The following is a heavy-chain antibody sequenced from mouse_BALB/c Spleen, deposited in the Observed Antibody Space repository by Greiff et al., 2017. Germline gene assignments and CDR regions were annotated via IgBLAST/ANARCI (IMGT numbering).Heavy chain of an antibody. V-gene: IGHV1S81*02. CDR1: GYTFTSYW. D-gene: IGHD2-12*01. CDR2: INPSNGRT. J-gene: IGHJ4*01. CDR3: ARTGIYDGYAMDY. Sequence: VQLQQPGAELVKPGASVKLSCKASGYTFTSYWMHWVKQRPGQGLEWIGEINPSNGRTNYNEKFKSKATLTVDKSSSTAYMQLSSLTSEDSAVYYCARTGIYDGYAMDYWGQGTSVTVSS.